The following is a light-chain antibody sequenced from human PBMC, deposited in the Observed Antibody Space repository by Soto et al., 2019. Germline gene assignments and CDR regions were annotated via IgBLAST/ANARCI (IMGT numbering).Light chain of an antibody. J-gene: IGLJ2*01. CDR1: NSNIGAGYD. V-gene: IGLV1-40*01. CDR2: TNN. Sequence: QSVLTQPPSVSGAPGQRVTISCTGSNSNIGAGYDVHWYLQLPGTAPKLLVYTNNNRPSGVPDRFSGSKSGTSASLAITGLQTEDDSHYYCCSYANGNTLLFGGGTKLTVL. CDR3: CSYANGNTLL.